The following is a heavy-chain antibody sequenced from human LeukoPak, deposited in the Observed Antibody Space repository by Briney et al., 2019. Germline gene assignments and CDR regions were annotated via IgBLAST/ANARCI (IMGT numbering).Heavy chain of an antibody. D-gene: IGHD3-16*02. CDR1: GYTFTSYG. V-gene: IGHV1-18*01. CDR2: ISAYNGNT. Sequence: GASVKVSCKAPGYTFTSYGISWVRQAPGQGLEWMGWISAYNGNTNYAQKLQGRVTMTTDTSTSTAYMELRSLRSDDTAVYYCASVMITFGGVIGSWDYWGQGTLVTVSS. J-gene: IGHJ4*02. CDR3: ASVMITFGGVIGSWDY.